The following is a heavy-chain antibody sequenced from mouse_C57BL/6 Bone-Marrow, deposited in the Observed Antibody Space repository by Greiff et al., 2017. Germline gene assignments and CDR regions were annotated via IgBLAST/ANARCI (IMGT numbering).Heavy chain of an antibody. CDR3: AIWDGNYAETVDY. CDR2: IYPRDGST. Sequence: QVQLQQSGPELVKPGASVKLSCKASGYTFTSYDINWVKQRPGKGLEWIGWIYPRDGSTTYTEKFKGTATLTVDTSCSTAYMELNSLTSEDSAVYFGAIWDGNYAETVDYWGQGTTLTVSS. D-gene: IGHD2-1*01. CDR1: GYTFTSYD. J-gene: IGHJ2*01. V-gene: IGHV1-85*01.